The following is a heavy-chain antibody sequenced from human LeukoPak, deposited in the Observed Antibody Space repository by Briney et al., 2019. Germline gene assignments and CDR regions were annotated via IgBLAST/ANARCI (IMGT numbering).Heavy chain of an antibody. CDR2: INHSGST. Sequence: SETLSLTCTVSGGSISSSSYYWSWIRQPPGKGLEWIGEINHSGSTNYNPSLKSRVTISVDTSKNQFSLKLSSVTAADTAVYYCARLWWNSGWYGYNWFDPWGQGTLVTVSS. V-gene: IGHV4-39*07. CDR1: GGSISSSSYY. D-gene: IGHD6-19*01. CDR3: ARLWWNSGWYGYNWFDP. J-gene: IGHJ5*02.